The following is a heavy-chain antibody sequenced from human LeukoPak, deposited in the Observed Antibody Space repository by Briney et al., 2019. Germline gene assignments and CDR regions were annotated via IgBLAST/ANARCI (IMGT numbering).Heavy chain of an antibody. CDR2: ISSSCSDM. CDR1: GFSFNGFE. D-gene: IGHD2-15*01. Sequence: PGGSLRLSCAASGFSFNGFEMNWVRQGPGKVLEWVSLISSSCSDMFYADSVRGRFTVSRDNGKNALFLQMTSLRVEDTGVYYCARERPLVGALDLWGQGTVVTVSS. V-gene: IGHV3-48*03. CDR3: ARERPLVGALDL. J-gene: IGHJ5*02.